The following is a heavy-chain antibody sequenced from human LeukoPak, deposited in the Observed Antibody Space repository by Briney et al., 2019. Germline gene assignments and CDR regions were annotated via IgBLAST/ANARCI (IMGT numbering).Heavy chain of an antibody. Sequence: SETLSLTCTVSGGSISSYYWSWIRQPPGKGLEWIGYIYYSGSTNYNPSLKSRVTISVDTSKNQFSLKLSSVTAADTAVYYCARTDLLGYCSSTSCPVFDYWGQGTLVTVSS. CDR1: GGSISSYY. J-gene: IGHJ4*02. CDR2: IYYSGST. CDR3: ARTDLLGYCSSTSCPVFDY. V-gene: IGHV4-59*12. D-gene: IGHD2-2*01.